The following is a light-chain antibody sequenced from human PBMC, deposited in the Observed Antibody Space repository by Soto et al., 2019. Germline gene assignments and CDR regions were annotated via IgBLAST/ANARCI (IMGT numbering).Light chain of an antibody. J-gene: IGKJ1*01. Sequence: DIQMTQSHSTLSGSVGDRVTITCRASQTISSWLAWYQQKPGKAPKLLIYKASTLKSGVPSRFSGGGSGTEFTLTFSSLQPDDFATYYCQHYNSYSEAFGQGTKVDI. CDR1: QTISSW. V-gene: IGKV1-5*03. CDR3: QHYNSYSEA. CDR2: KAS.